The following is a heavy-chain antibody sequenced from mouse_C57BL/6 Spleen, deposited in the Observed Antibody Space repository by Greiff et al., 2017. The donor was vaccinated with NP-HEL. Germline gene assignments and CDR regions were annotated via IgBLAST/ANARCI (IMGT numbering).Heavy chain of an antibody. CDR3: ARRGIYDGYYGYFDY. D-gene: IGHD2-3*01. CDR1: GFSLSTSGMG. Sequence: QVTLKVSGPGILQSSQTLSLTCSFSGFSLSTSGMGVSWIRQPSGKGLEWLAHIYWDDDKRYNQSLKSRLTISKDTSRHQVFLTITSVDTADTATYYCARRGIYDGYYGYFDYWGQGTTLTVSS. J-gene: IGHJ2*01. V-gene: IGHV8-12*01. CDR2: IYWDDDK.